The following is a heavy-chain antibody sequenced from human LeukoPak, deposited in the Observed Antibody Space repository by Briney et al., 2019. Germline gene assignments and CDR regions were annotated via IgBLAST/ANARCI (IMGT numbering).Heavy chain of an antibody. CDR2: IRYDGSNK. J-gene: IGHJ6*03. CDR3: ARSSRDGYNLIDYMDV. Sequence: GGPLRLSCAASGFTFTSYVIHWVRQAPGKGLEWVAVIRYDGSNKYYADSVKGRFTISRDNSKNTLYLQMNSLRAEDTAVYYCARSSRDGYNLIDYMDVWGKGTTVTVSS. V-gene: IGHV3-30*04. D-gene: IGHD5-24*01. CDR1: GFTFTSYV.